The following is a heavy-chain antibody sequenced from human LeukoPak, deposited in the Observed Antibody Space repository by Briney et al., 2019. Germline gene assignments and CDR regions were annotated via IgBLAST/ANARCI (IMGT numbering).Heavy chain of an antibody. CDR1: GFSLSSHW. Sequence: PGGSLRLSCAASGFSLSSHWMSWVRQAPGKGLEWVANIKQDGSEKYYVDSVKGRFTISRDNARNSLYLQMFSLRAEDTAVYYCARDEVLSRVMFDAFDIRGQGTMVTVSS. D-gene: IGHD3-10*01. V-gene: IGHV3-7*01. CDR3: ARDEVLSRVMFDAFDI. J-gene: IGHJ3*02. CDR2: IKQDGSEK.